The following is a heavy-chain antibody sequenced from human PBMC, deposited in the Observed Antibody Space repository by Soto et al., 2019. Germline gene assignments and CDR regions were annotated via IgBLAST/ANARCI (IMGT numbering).Heavy chain of an antibody. CDR1: GGSISSSSYY. CDR3: ARPPVVGGSGVPEFTMDV. Sequence: NPSETLSLTCTVSGGSISSSSYYWGWIRQPPGKGLEWIGSIYYSGSTYYNPSLKSRVTISVDTSKNQFSLKLSSVTAADTAVYYCARPPVVGGSGVPEFTMDVWGQGTTVTVSS. CDR2: IYYSGST. V-gene: IGHV4-39*01. D-gene: IGHD3-10*01. J-gene: IGHJ6*02.